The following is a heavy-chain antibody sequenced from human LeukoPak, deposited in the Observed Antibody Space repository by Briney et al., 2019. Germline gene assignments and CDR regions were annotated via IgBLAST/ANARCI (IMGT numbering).Heavy chain of an antibody. CDR3: ARHEFPHVVGKI. D-gene: IGHD2-15*01. CDR2: IYYSGST. V-gene: IGHV4-39*01. J-gene: IGHJ4*02. CDR1: GGSIGSSSYY. Sequence: PSETLSLTCTASGGSIGSSSYYWGWIRQPPGKGLEWIGSIYYSGSTYYNPSLKSRVTISVDTSKNLFSLKLSSVTAADTAVYYCARHEFPHVVGKIGGQGTLVTVSS.